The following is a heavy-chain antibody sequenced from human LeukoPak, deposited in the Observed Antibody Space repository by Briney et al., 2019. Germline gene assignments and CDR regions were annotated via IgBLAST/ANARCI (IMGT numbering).Heavy chain of an antibody. J-gene: IGHJ4*02. D-gene: IGHD6-13*01. Sequence: PGGSLRLSCVASGLTVSGNCISWVRQAPGKGLEWVSVIHSGGSTYYADSVKGRFTISRDNSKNMVYLQMNSLRAEDTAVYYCAREGYSSSWGHFDYWGQGTPVTVSS. CDR1: GLTVSGNC. CDR2: IHSGGST. V-gene: IGHV3-53*01. CDR3: AREGYSSSWGHFDY.